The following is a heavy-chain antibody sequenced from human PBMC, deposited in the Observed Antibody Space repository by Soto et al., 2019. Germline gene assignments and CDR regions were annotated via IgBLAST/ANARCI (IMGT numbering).Heavy chain of an antibody. J-gene: IGHJ4*02. V-gene: IGHV3-11*05. Sequence: QAQLVASGGNLVKPGGSLRLSCTVSGFTFSDHYMTWVRQAPGKGLESLSYISGGGQYTNYADSVKGRFTISRDNAKNVLYLQMNNLRVEDTAIYYCSRDPRLLAYWGQGTLVTVSS. CDR3: SRDPRLLAY. D-gene: IGHD2-15*01. CDR1: GFTFSDHY. CDR2: ISGGGQYT.